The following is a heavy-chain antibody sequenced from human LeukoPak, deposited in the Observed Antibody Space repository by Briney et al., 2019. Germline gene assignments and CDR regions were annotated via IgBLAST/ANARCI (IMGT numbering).Heavy chain of an antibody. CDR2: ISGNGGST. D-gene: IGHD1/OR15-1a*01. CDR1: GLTFSSFA. V-gene: IGHV3-23*01. CDR3: AKDGGSITGTVGRFGY. Sequence: GGSLRLSCAVSGLTFSSFAMSWVRRAPGKGLEWVSGISGNGGSTYYADSVKGRFTISRDNSKNTLYLQMNSLRAEDTALYYCAKDGGSITGTVGRFGYWGQGTLVTVSS. J-gene: IGHJ4*02.